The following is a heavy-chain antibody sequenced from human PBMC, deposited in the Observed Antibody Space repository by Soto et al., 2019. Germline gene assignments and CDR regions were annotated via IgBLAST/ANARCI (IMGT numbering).Heavy chain of an antibody. Sequence: PSETLSLTCAVSGYSISSGYYWGWIRQPPGKGLEWIGSIYHSGSTYYNPSLKSRVTISVDTSKNQFSMKLSSVTAADTAVYYCARVRGLLWFGDPYGSANWFDPWGQGTLVAVSS. CDR1: GYSISSGYY. J-gene: IGHJ5*02. V-gene: IGHV4-38-2*01. CDR3: ARVRGLLWFGDPYGSANWFDP. D-gene: IGHD3-10*01. CDR2: IYHSGST.